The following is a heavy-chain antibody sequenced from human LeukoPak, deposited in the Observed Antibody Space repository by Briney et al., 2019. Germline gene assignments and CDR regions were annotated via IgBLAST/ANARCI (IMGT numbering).Heavy chain of an antibody. Sequence: GGSLRLSCAVSGFTFDDYAMHWVRQVPGKGLEWVSGINWNSDSIGYADSVKGRFTTSRDNAKNLLYLQMNSLRAEDTAVYYCARTYYDILTGYNPYFDYWGQGILVTVSS. CDR1: GFTFDDYA. CDR3: ARTYYDILTGYNPYFDY. CDR2: INWNSDSI. V-gene: IGHV3-9*01. D-gene: IGHD3-9*01. J-gene: IGHJ4*02.